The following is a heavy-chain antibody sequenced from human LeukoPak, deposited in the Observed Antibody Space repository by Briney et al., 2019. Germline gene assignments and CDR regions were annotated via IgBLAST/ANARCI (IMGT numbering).Heavy chain of an antibody. J-gene: IGHJ4*02. D-gene: IGHD1-26*01. CDR1: GFTFSSYE. Sequence: GGSLRLSCAASGFTFSSYEMNWVRQAPGKGLEWVSYISSSGSTISYADSEKGRLTISRDNATNSLYLQMNSLRAEDTAVYYCARRYTGSYSGVDYWGQGTLVSVSS. V-gene: IGHV3-48*03. CDR2: ISSSGSTI. CDR3: ARRYTGSYSGVDY.